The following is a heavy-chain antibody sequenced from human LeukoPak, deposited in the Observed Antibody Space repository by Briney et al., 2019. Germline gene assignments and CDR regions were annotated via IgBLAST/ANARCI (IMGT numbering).Heavy chain of an antibody. J-gene: IGHJ4*02. V-gene: IGHV3-30*03. CDR2: ISYDGSNK. CDR3: ARPLGGFDY. CDR1: GFTFSSYG. Sequence: PGGSLRLSCAASGFTFSSYGMHWVRQAPGKGLEWVAVISYDGSNKYYADSVKGRFTISRDNSKNTLYLQMNSLRAEDTAVYYCARPLGGFDYWGQGTLVTVSS. D-gene: IGHD3-16*01.